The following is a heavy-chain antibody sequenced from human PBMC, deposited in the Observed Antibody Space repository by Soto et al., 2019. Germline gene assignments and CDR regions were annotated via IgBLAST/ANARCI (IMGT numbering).Heavy chain of an antibody. CDR3: ASLGYSYDGVVRDPFDY. CDR2: ISGSGGST. J-gene: IGHJ4*02. D-gene: IGHD5-18*01. CDR1: GFTFSSYA. V-gene: IGHV3-23*01. Sequence: EVQLLESGGGLVQPGGSLRLSCAASGFTFSSYAMSWVRQAPGKGLEWVSAISGSGGSTYYADSVKGRFTISRDNSKNTLYLQMNSLRAEDTAVYYCASLGYSYDGVVRDPFDYWGQGTLVTVSS.